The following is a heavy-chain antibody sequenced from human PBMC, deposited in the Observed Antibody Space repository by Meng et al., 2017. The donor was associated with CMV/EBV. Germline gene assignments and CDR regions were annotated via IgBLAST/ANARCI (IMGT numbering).Heavy chain of an antibody. CDR1: GYTFTSYG. Sequence: ASVKVSCKASGYTFTSYGISWVRQATGQGLEWMGWMNPNSGNTAYAQKFQGRVTMTRNTSISTAYMELTSLRSEDTAVYYCARGVGIFANWFDPWGQGTLVTVSS. J-gene: IGHJ5*02. CDR2: MNPNSGNT. D-gene: IGHD3-3*01. CDR3: ARGVGIFANWFDP. V-gene: IGHV1-8*02.